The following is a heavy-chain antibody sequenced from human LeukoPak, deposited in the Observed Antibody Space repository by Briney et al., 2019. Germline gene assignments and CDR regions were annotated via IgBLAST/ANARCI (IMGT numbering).Heavy chain of an antibody. CDR3: ASVLPGGWWYFDY. J-gene: IGHJ4*02. Sequence: PSETLSLTCTVSGGSISSYYWSWIRQPPGKGLEWIGYLYYSGSTNYNPSLKSRVTISVDTSKNQFSLKLSSVTAADTAVYYCASVLPGGWWYFDYWGQGTLVTVSS. D-gene: IGHD2-8*02. V-gene: IGHV4-59*01. CDR1: GGSISSYY. CDR2: LYYSGST.